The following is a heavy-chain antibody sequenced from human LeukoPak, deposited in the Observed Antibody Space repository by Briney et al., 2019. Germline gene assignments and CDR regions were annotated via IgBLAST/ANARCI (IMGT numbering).Heavy chain of an antibody. CDR2: ISYDGSNK. CDR1: GFTFSSYA. D-gene: IGHD3-10*01. CDR3: AKEYYGSGSYYTLDY. Sequence: GGSLRLSCAASGFTFSSYAMSWVRQAPGKGLEWVAVISYDGSNKYYADSVKGRFTISRDNSKNTLYLQMNSLRAEDTAVYYCAKEYYGSGSYYTLDYWGQGTLVTISS. V-gene: IGHV3-30*18. J-gene: IGHJ4*02.